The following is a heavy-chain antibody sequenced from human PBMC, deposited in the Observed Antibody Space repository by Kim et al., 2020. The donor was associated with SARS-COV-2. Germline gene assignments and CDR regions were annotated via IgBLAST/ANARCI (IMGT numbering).Heavy chain of an antibody. D-gene: IGHD6-6*01. CDR3: ARAGTAARRDEYYFDY. Sequence: DSVTGRFTISRHNSKNTTYLKMNSLRAEDTAVYYCARAGTAARRDEYYFDYWGQGTLVTVSS. V-gene: IGHV3-30*07. J-gene: IGHJ4*02.